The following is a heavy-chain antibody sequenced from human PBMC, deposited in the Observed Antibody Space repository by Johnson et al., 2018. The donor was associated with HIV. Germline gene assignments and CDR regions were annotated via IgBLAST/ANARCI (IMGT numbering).Heavy chain of an antibody. CDR2: IKSKTDGGTT. J-gene: IGHJ3*02. D-gene: IGHD2-21*01. V-gene: IGHV3-15*01. CDR1: GFTFSYAW. Sequence: EVQLVESGGGVVRPGGSLRLSCAASGFTFSYAWMSWVRQAPGKGLEWVGRIKSKTDGGTTDYAAPVKGRFTFSRDDSKNTLYLQMNSLRAEDTAVDYCARGYGVVIALLDAFDIWGQGTMVTVSS. CDR3: ARGYGVVIALLDAFDI.